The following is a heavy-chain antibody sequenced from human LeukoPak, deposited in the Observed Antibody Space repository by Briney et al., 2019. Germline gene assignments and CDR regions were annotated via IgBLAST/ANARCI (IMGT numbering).Heavy chain of an antibody. V-gene: IGHV3-23*01. Sequence: PGGSLRLSCAASGFTFSNYGMTWVRQAPGKGLEWVSSISGSAATISYADSVKGRFTISRDNSKNTLYLRMNSLRAEDTSVYYCARAIAAAGTLDYWGQGTLFTVSS. CDR3: ARAIAAAGTLDY. J-gene: IGHJ4*02. CDR1: GFTFSNYG. D-gene: IGHD6-13*01. CDR2: ISGSAATI.